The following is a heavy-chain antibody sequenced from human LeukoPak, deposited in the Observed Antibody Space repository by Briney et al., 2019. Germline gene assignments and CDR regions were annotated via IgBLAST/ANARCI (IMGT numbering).Heavy chain of an antibody. Sequence: GGSLRLSCAASGFTFSSYAMSWVRQAPGKGLEHISAISSNGDSTYYSDSVKGRFSIFRDNSQNTVYLQMSSLGPEDTAVYYCVKVHCNWGDLGYWGQGTLVTVSS. J-gene: IGHJ4*02. D-gene: IGHD3-16*01. V-gene: IGHV3-64D*09. CDR1: GFTFSSYA. CDR2: ISSNGDST. CDR3: VKVHCNWGDLGY.